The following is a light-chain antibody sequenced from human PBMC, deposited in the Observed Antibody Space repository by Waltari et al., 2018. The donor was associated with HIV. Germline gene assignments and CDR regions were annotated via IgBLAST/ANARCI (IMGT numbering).Light chain of an antibody. CDR3: CAYATSSTSLYV. CDR1: GSDVGHYNL. V-gene: IGLV2-23*02. J-gene: IGLJ1*01. Sequence: QSALTQPASVSGSPGQSSTISCIGTGSDVGHYNLVSWYQQHQGKAPNRMIYEVSKRPSGVSNRCSGSKSGNTASLTISGLQADDEADYYCCAYATSSTSLYVFGTGTKVTVL. CDR2: EVS.